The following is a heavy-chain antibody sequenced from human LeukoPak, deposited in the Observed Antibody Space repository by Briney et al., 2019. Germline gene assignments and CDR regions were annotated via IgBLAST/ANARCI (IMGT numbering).Heavy chain of an antibody. CDR2: ISYDGSNK. D-gene: IGHD6-13*01. CDR3: ARDREQQLADY. V-gene: IGHV3-30-3*01. Sequence: PGGSLRLSCAASGFTFSSNTMHWVRQAPGKGLEWVAFISYDGSNKYYADSVKGRFTISRDNSKNTLYLQMNSLRAEDTAVYYCARDREQQLADYWGQGTLVTVSS. J-gene: IGHJ4*02. CDR1: GFTFSSNT.